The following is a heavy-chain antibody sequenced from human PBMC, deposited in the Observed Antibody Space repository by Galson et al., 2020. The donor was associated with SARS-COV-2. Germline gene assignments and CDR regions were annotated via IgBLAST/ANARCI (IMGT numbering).Heavy chain of an antibody. CDR3: ARVTSEGADY. CDR1: GGSISSPSY. CDR2: IFHSGST. J-gene: IGHJ4*02. V-gene: IGHV4-4*02. Sequence: SETLSLTCAVSGGSISSPSYWSWVRQPPGKGLEWIGEIFHSGSTNYNASLRSRVTMSVDKSKNQFSLKLNSMTAADTAVYYCARVTSEGADYWGQGNLVTVSS. D-gene: IGHD3-10*01.